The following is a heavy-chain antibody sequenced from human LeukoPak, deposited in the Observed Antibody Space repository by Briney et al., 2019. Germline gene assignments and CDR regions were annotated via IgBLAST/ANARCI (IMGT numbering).Heavy chain of an antibody. CDR3: ARRAIAAAGRVFYYFDY. J-gene: IGHJ4*02. V-gene: IGHV4-39*07. CDR2: IYYSGST. D-gene: IGHD6-13*01. Sequence: SETLSLTCTVSGGSISSSSYYWGWIRQPPGKGLEWIGSIYYSGSTYYNPSLKSRVTISVDTSKNQFSLKLSSVTAADTAVYYCARRAIAAAGRVFYYFDYWGQGTLVTVSS. CDR1: GGSISSSSYY.